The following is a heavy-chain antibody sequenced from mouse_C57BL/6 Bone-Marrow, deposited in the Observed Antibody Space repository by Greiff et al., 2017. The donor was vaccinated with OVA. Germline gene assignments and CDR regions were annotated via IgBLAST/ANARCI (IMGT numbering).Heavy chain of an antibody. Sequence: VQLQQPGAELVMPGASVKLSCKASGYTFTSYWMHWVKQRPGQGLEWIGEIDPSDSYTNYNQKFKGKSTLTVAKSSSTAYMQLRSLTSEDSAVSYCARSPSYYRNYVEYWGQGTTLTVSS. CDR2: IDPSDSYT. CDR3: ARSPSYYRNYVEY. V-gene: IGHV1-69*01. J-gene: IGHJ2*01. CDR1: GYTFTSYW. D-gene: IGHD2-10*01.